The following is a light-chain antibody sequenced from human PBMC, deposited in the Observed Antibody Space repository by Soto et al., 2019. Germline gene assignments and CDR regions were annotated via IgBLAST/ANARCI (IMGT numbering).Light chain of an antibody. J-gene: IGKJ5*01. CDR1: QSVSSSY. CDR2: GAS. V-gene: IGKV3-20*01. Sequence: EIVLTQSPGTLSLSPGERATLSCRASQSVSSSYLAWYQQKPGQAPRHLIYGASSRATGIPDRFSGSGSGTDFTLTISRLEPEDFAVYYCQQYGSSFITCGQGTGLEIK. CDR3: QQYGSSFIT.